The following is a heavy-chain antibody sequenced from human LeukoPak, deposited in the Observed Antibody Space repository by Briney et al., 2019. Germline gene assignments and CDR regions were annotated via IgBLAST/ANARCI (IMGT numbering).Heavy chain of an antibody. D-gene: IGHD4-17*01. CDR2: IIPIFGTA. Sequence: ASVKVSCKASGGTFSSYAISWVRQAPGQGLEWMGGIIPIFGTANYAQKFQGRVTITTDESTSTAYMELSSLRAEDTAVYYCAKEQREATVIPLGWWGQGTLVTVSS. V-gene: IGHV1-69*05. CDR1: GGTFSSYA. J-gene: IGHJ4*02. CDR3: AKEQREATVIPLGW.